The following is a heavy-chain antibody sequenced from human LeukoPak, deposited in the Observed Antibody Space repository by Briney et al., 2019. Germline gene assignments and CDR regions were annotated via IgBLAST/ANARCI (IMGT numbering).Heavy chain of an antibody. D-gene: IGHD5-18*01. J-gene: IGHJ4*02. CDR3: AKSSSRLDTSSFEY. V-gene: IGHV3-30*02. CDR2: IQYDGSNK. CDR1: GFTFSSYG. Sequence: GGSLRLSCAGSGFTFSSYGIHWVRQAPGKGLEWVTFIQYDGSNKYADSVKGRFTISRDNSKNVLYLQMNSLRAEDTALYYCAKSSSRLDTSSFEYWGQGTLVTVSS.